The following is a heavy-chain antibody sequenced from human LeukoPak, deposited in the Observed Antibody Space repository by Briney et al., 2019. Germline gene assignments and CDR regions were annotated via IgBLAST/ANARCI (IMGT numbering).Heavy chain of an antibody. V-gene: IGHV4-4*07. J-gene: IGHJ6*03. Sequence: PSETLSLTCTVSGGAISSYYWSWIRQPAGKGLQWIGRIYTSGSTNYNPSLKSRVTMSVDTSKNPFSLKLSSVTAADTAVYYCARVVVVPAAIPWPYYYYYMDVWGKGTTVTVSS. D-gene: IGHD2-2*01. CDR3: ARVVVVPAAIPWPYYYYYMDV. CDR1: GGAISSYY. CDR2: IYTSGST.